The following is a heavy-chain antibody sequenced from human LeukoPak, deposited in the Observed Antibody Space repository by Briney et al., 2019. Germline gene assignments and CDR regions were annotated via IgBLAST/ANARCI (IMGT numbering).Heavy chain of an antibody. D-gene: IGHD4-11*01. CDR1: GYTFTSYY. CDR2: INPSGGST. Sequence: GASVKVSCKASGYTFTSYYMHWVRQAPGQGLEWMGIINPSGGSTSYAQKFQGRVTMTRDMSTSTVYMELSSLRSEDTAVYYCARVSTVTKRAPSYYFDYWGQGTLVTVSS. J-gene: IGHJ4*02. CDR3: ARVSTVTKRAPSYYFDY. V-gene: IGHV1-46*01.